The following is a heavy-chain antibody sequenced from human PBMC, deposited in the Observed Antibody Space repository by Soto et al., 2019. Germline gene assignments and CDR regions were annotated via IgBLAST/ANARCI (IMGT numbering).Heavy chain of an antibody. V-gene: IGHV4-31*03. Sequence: PSETLSLTCTVSGGSISTGGYYWNWIRQHPGKGLEWIGYIYYSGNTYYNPSLKSRVTMSVDTSKNQFSLKLSSVTAADTAVYYCARGRKDYDFWSDYASNWFDPRGQGTLVTVSS. CDR3: ARGRKDYDFWSDYASNWFDP. CDR2: IYYSGNT. CDR1: GGSISTGGYY. D-gene: IGHD3-3*01. J-gene: IGHJ5*02.